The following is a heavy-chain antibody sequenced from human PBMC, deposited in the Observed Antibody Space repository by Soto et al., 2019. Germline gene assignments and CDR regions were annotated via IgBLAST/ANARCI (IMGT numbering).Heavy chain of an antibody. CDR1: GFTISATA. CDR2: IANNAENYAA. J-gene: IGHJ5*02. Sequence: EVQLVESGGGLVQPGGSLKLSCAASGFTISATAMHWIRQASGKGLEWVGRIANNAENYAATYAASVKGRFTLSRDESKNTAYLQMNSLESEDTAIYYCAKSSETSSTPAALGQGTLVTVSS. D-gene: IGHD6-19*01. CDR3: AKSSETSSTPAA. V-gene: IGHV3-73*02.